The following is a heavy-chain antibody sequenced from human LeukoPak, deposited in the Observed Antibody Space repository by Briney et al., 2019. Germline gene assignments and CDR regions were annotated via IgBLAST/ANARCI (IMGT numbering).Heavy chain of an antibody. CDR2: INPNSGGT. J-gene: IGHJ3*02. D-gene: IGHD6-19*01. Sequence: ASVKVSCKASGYTFTGYYMHWVRQAPGQGLEWMGWINPNSGGTNYAQKFQGRVTMTRDTSINTAYMEVGRLTSDDTAVYYCARERGTLAVAGDAVDIWGQGTMVTVSS. V-gene: IGHV1-2*02. CDR1: GYTFTGYY. CDR3: ARERGTLAVAGDAVDI.